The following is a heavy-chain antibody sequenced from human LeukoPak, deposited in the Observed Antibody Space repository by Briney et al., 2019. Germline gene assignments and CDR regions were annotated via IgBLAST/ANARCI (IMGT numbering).Heavy chain of an antibody. CDR1: GFTFSSYA. V-gene: IGHV3-30-3*01. D-gene: IGHD2-2*01. CDR2: ISYDGSNK. Sequence: GRSLRLSCAASGFTFSSYAMHWVRQAPGKGLEWVAVISYDGSNKYYADSVKGRFTISRDNSKNTLYLQMNSLRAEDTAVYYCARDRTYCSSPSCYLDYWGQGTLVTVSS. CDR3: ARDRTYCSSPSCYLDY. J-gene: IGHJ4*02.